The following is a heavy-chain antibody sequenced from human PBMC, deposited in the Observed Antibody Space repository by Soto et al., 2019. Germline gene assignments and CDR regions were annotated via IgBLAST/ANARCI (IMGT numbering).Heavy chain of an antibody. V-gene: IGHV3-33*01. CDR2: IWYDGSNK. CDR3: ARGYGGNSLFDY. D-gene: IGHD2-21*02. CDR1: GFTFSSYG. Sequence: QVQLVESGGGVVQPGRSLRLSCAASGFTFSSYGMHWVRQAPGKGLEWVAVIWYDGSNKYYADSVKGRFTISRANSKNTLYLQMNSLRAEDTAVYYCARGYGGNSLFDYWGQGTLVTVSS. J-gene: IGHJ4*02.